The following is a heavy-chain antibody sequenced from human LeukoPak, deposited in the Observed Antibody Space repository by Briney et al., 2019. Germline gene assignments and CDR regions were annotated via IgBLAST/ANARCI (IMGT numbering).Heavy chain of an antibody. Sequence: GGSLRLSCAASGFTFDDYGMSWVRQAPGKGLEWVSGINWNGGSTGYADSVKGRFTISRDNAKNSLYLQMNSLRAEDTAVYYCARDFYPYCGGDCDTYFDYWGQGTLVTVSS. CDR1: GFTFDDYG. D-gene: IGHD2-21*02. CDR3: ARDFYPYCGGDCDTYFDY. J-gene: IGHJ4*02. V-gene: IGHV3-20*04. CDR2: INWNGGST.